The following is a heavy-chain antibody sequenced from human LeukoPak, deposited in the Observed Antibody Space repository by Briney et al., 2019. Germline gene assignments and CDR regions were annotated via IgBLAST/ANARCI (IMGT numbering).Heavy chain of an antibody. CDR2: ISYDGSNK. CDR1: GFTFSSYA. Sequence: GGSLRLSCAASGFTFSSYAMSWVRQAPGKGLEWVAVISYDGSNKYYADSVKGRFTISRDNSKNTLYLQMNSLRAEDTAVYYCARDGNWGTTDAYLNYWGQGTLVTVSS. V-gene: IGHV3-30-3*01. J-gene: IGHJ4*02. D-gene: IGHD7-27*01. CDR3: ARDGNWGTTDAYLNY.